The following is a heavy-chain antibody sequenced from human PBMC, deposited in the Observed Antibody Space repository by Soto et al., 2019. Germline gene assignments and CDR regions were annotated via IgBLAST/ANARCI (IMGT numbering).Heavy chain of an antibody. CDR1: GFTFSSYD. CDR2: IDIAGNT. CDR3: AREGERGSGDSVDALDV. J-gene: IGHJ3*01. Sequence: EVQLVESGGGLVQPGGSLRLSCAASGFTFSSYDMHWVRQATGKGLEWVSAIDIAGNTYYPVSVRGRFTNSRENAKNSLYLQINTLRAGDTAVYYCAREGERGSGDSVDALDVWGQGTLVTVSS. D-gene: IGHD3-10*01. V-gene: IGHV3-13*01.